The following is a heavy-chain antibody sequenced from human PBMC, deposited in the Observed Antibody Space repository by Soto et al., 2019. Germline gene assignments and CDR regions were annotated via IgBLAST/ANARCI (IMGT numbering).Heavy chain of an antibody. V-gene: IGHV1-69*13. J-gene: IGHJ5*02. CDR2: IIPIFGTA. Sequence: SVKVSCKASGGTFSSYAISWVRQAPGQGLEWMGGIIPIFGTANYAQKFQGRVTITADESTSTAYMELSSLRSGDTAVYYCARALGYRYGNWFDPWGQGTLVTVSS. CDR3: ARALGYRYGNWFDP. CDR1: GGTFSSYA. D-gene: IGHD5-18*01.